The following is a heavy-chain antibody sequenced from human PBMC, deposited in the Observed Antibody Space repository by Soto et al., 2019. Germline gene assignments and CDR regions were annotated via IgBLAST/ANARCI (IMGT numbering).Heavy chain of an antibody. CDR2: ISAYNGYT. CDR3: AREGHGYNPDFDS. J-gene: IGHJ4*02. CDR1: GYTFTSYD. V-gene: IGHV1-18*01. D-gene: IGHD5-12*01. Sequence: ASVKVACKAAGYTFTSYDINWVRQAHGQGLEWMGWISAYNGYTSYAQKLQGRVTMTTDTSTSTAYLALRSLTSDDTAIYYCAREGHGYNPDFDSWGQAPLVTVS.